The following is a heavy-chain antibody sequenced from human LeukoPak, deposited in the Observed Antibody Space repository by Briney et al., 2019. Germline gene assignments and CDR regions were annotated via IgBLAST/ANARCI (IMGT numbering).Heavy chain of an antibody. CDR1: GGSISSGDYY. D-gene: IGHD3-3*01. CDR3: ARGRILEWLTALDY. CDR2: IYYSGST. J-gene: IGHJ4*02. Sequence: PSETLSLTCTVSGGSISSGDYYWSWIRQPPGKGLEWIGYIYYSGSTYYNPSLKSRVTISVDTSKNQFSLKLSSVTAADTAVYYCARGRILEWLTALDYWGQGALVTVSS. V-gene: IGHV4-30-4*08.